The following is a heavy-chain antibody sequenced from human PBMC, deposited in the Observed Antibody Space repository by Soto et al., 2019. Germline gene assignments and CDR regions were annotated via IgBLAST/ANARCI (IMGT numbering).Heavy chain of an antibody. CDR3: ARQEYSSSSSIRRLAY. Sequence: PSETLSLTCTVSGGSISSSSFRWGWIRQPPGKGLEWIGSIHYSGSTYYNPSLKSRVSISVDTSKNQFSLKLNSVTAADTAVYYCARQEYSSSSSIRRLAYCGQGTLRTLSS. CDR2: IHYSGST. CDR1: GGSISSSSFR. D-gene: IGHD6-6*01. J-gene: IGHJ4*02. V-gene: IGHV4-39*01.